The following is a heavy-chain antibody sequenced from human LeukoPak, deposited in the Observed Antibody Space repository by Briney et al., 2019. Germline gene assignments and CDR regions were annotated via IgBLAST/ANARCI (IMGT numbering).Heavy chain of an antibody. V-gene: IGHV4-31*03. CDR2: IYYSGSP. CDR3: ARAYSYDYHSSGYYAPKYFQH. Sequence: SQTLSLTCTVSGGSISSGGYYWSWIRQHPGKGLEWIGYIYYSGSPYYNPSLKSRLTISVDTSKHQFSLQLTSVTAADTDVYYCARAYSYDYHSSGYYAPKYFQHWGQGTLVTVSS. J-gene: IGHJ1*01. D-gene: IGHD3-22*01. CDR1: GGSISSGGYY.